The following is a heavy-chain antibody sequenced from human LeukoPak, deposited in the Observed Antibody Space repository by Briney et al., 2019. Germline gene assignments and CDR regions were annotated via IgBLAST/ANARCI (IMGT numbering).Heavy chain of an antibody. CDR3: AKDRSCTGSSCNVGS. CDR2: ISGSGGST. D-gene: IGHD2-2*01. Sequence: PGGSLRLSCAASGFTFSSFAMSWVRQAPGKGLEWVSAISGSGGSTYYADSVKGRFTISRDNSKNTLFLQMNSLRAEDTAVYYCAKDRSCTGSSCNVGSWGQGTMVTV. J-gene: IGHJ3*01. CDR1: GFTFSSFA. V-gene: IGHV3-23*01.